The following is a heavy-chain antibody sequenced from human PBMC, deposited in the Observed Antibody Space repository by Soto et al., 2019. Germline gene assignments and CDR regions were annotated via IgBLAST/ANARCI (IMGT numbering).Heavy chain of an antibody. Sequence: QVKLVEFGGAVVQSGRSLRLSCTASSFRFSAYGMHWVRQAPGKGLEWVALISDAGKTQFFTESVEGRFTISRDNSTNTLDLQMNRLRPEDTAVYYCVKGGYKTGWPPFDHWGHGTRVTVSS. D-gene: IGHD6-19*01. V-gene: IGHV3-30*18. CDR2: ISDAGKTQ. J-gene: IGHJ4*01. CDR1: SFRFSAYG. CDR3: VKGGYKTGWPPFDH.